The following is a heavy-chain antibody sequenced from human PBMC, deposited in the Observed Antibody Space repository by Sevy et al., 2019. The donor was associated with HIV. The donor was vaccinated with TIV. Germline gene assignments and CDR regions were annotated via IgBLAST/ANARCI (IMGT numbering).Heavy chain of an antibody. D-gene: IGHD4-17*01. CDR3: AKDPDDTYDYGEHSDY. Sequence: GGSLRLSCAASGFTLSRTGMIWVRQAPGKGLEWVSGISGSGFSTNYADSVKGRFTISRDNSKNTLYLQMNSLRGEDTAVYYCAKDPDDTYDYGEHSDYWGQGTLLTVSS. J-gene: IGHJ4*02. CDR1: GFTLSRTG. CDR2: ISGSGFST. V-gene: IGHV3-23*01.